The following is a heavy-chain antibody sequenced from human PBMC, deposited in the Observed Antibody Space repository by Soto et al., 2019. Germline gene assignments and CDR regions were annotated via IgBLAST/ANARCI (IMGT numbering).Heavy chain of an antibody. Sequence: PSETLSLTCTVSGGSISSYYWSWIRQPPGKGLEWIGYIYYSGSTNYNPSLKSRVTISVDTSKNQFSLKLSSVTAADTAVYYYARDCSGGSCYPGVGMDVWGQGTTVTVSS. D-gene: IGHD2-15*01. CDR1: GGSISSYY. CDR2: IYYSGST. V-gene: IGHV4-59*01. J-gene: IGHJ6*02. CDR3: ARDCSGGSCYPGVGMDV.